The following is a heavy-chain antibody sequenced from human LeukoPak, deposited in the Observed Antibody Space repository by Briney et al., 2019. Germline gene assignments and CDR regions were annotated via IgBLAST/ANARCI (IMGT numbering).Heavy chain of an antibody. J-gene: IGHJ4*02. CDR2: ISYDGSNE. CDR1: GFTFSSYA. CDR3: ARDNAYSSVWDFDY. V-gene: IGHV3-30*04. D-gene: IGHD6-19*01. Sequence: GGSLRLSCAASGFTFSSYATHWVRQAPGKGLEWVAVISYDGSNEYYADSVKGRFTISRDNSKNTLYLQKNSLRAEDTAVYYCARDNAYSSVWDFDYWGQGTLVTVSS.